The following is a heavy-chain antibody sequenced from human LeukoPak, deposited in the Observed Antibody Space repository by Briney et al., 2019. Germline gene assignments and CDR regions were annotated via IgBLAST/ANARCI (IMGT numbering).Heavy chain of an antibody. CDR1: GDSVSANGAA. CDR2: TYYRSKLYN. D-gene: IGHD3-3*01. Sequence: SQTLSLTCAISGDSVSANGAAWNWIRQSPSRGLEWLGRTYYRSKLYNDYAVSVKSRITINPDTSKNQFSLQLNSVTPEDTAVYYCARVPYYDFQADAFDIWGQGTMVTVSS. V-gene: IGHV6-1*01. J-gene: IGHJ3*02. CDR3: ARVPYYDFQADAFDI.